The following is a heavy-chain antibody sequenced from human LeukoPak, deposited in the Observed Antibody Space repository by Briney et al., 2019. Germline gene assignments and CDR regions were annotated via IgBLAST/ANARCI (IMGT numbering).Heavy chain of an antibody. D-gene: IGHD7-27*01. CDR2: IRSKAYGGTT. CDR3: TRNMLGIAWFDP. Sequence: QSGGSLRLSCTVSGFTFGDYTMSWVRQAPGKGLEWVGFIRSKAYGGTTEYAASVKGRFTISRDDSKSIAYLQMNSLQSEDTAVYYCTRNMLGIAWFDPWGQGTLVTVSS. V-gene: IGHV3-49*04. CDR1: GFTFGDYT. J-gene: IGHJ5*02.